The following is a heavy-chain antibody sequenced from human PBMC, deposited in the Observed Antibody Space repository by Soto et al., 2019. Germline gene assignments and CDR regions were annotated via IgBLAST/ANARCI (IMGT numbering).Heavy chain of an antibody. Sequence: EVRLVESGGGLVQPGESLRLSCEASGFTVGTNYISWVRQSPGKGLEWVSVIYAAGHTYYPDSVKGRVTISRDKSLNTVSLQMSSLRVDDTAVYYCARAIVTPGTYYIDVWGKGTTVTVSS. CDR2: IYAAGHT. D-gene: IGHD4-4*01. V-gene: IGHV3-66*01. CDR1: GFTVGTNY. J-gene: IGHJ6*03. CDR3: ARAIVTPGTYYIDV.